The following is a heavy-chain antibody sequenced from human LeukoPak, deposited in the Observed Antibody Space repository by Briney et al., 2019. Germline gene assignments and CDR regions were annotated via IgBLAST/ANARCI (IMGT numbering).Heavy chain of an antibody. V-gene: IGHV3-33*01. CDR1: GFTFSSYG. CDR3: ARAVYYYDSSSSPRLDP. J-gene: IGHJ5*02. D-gene: IGHD3-22*01. Sequence: PGGSLRLSCAASGFTFSSYGMHWVRPAPGKGLAWVAVIWYDGSNKYYADSLKGRFTISRDNSKNTLYLQRNSLRAEDTAVYYCARAVYYYDSSSSPRLDPWGQGTLVTVSS. CDR2: IWYDGSNK.